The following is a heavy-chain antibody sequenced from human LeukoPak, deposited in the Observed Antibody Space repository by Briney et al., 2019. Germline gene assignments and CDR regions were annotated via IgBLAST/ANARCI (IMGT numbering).Heavy chain of an antibody. CDR1: GFTVSSNY. CDR3: ARSYYDSSGYYGPTGD. J-gene: IGHJ4*02. CDR2: IYSGGST. V-gene: IGHV3-53*01. Sequence: PGGSLRLSCAASGFTVSSNYMSWVRQAPGTGLEWVSVIYSGGSTYYADSVKGRFTISRDNSKNTLYLQMNSLRAEDTAVYYCARSYYDSSGYYGPTGDWGQGTLVTVSS. D-gene: IGHD3-22*01.